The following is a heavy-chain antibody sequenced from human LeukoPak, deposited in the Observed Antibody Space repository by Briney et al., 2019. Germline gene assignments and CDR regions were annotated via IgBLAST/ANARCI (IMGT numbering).Heavy chain of an antibody. D-gene: IGHD5-12*01. V-gene: IGHV1-2*02. CDR2: INPNSGGT. Sequence: ASVKVSCKASGYTFTGYYMHWVRQAPGQGLEWVGWINPNSGGTNYAQKFQGRVTMTRDTSISTAYMELSRLRSDDTAVYYCARLAGNIVVKYFDYWGQGTLVTVSS. J-gene: IGHJ4*02. CDR1: GYTFTGYY. CDR3: ARLAGNIVVKYFDY.